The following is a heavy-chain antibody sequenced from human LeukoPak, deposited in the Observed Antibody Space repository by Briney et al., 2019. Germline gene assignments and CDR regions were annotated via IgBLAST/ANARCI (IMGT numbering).Heavy chain of an antibody. CDR3: AREYYDNSGGEDAFDI. Sequence: GGSLRLSCAASGFTVSSNYMNWVRQAPGKGLEWVSVIYSGGSTFYADSVEGRFTISRDNSNNTLYLQMNSLRAEDTAMYYCAREYYDNSGGEDAFDIWGPGTMVTVSS. D-gene: IGHD3-22*01. CDR1: GFTVSSNY. J-gene: IGHJ3*02. V-gene: IGHV3-53*01. CDR2: IYSGGST.